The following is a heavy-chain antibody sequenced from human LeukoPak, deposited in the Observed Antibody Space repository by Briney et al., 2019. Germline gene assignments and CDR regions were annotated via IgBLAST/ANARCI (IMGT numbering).Heavy chain of an antibody. CDR3: AVSHTSGSRGRWRGF. J-gene: IGHJ4*02. D-gene: IGHD3-10*01. CDR1: GFTFRIYV. CDR2: FSESGGRT. V-gene: IGHV3-23*01. Sequence: GGALRLSCAPSGFTFRIYVMNWVRQPPGKGLELGSRFSESGGRTLCVDSVKGRFAISRDNSKYTIFLQLSCVRAEDTAVYYCAVSHTSGSRGRWRGFWAKETVVTV.